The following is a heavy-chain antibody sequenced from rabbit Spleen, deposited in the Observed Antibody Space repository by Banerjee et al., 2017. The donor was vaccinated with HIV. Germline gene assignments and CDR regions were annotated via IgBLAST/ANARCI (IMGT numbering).Heavy chain of an antibody. V-gene: IGHV1S40*01. D-gene: IGHD6-1*01. CDR2: ITAGRT. CDR1: GFSVSGSYY. Sequence: QSLEESGGDLVKTGAYLTLTCTASGFSVSGSYYMRWVRQAPGKGLEWIAYITAGRTYNASWAKGRFTISKTSSTTVTLQMTSLTAADTATYFCARAESSTAGYENWGPGTLVTVS. CDR3: ARAESSTAGYEN. J-gene: IGHJ2*01.